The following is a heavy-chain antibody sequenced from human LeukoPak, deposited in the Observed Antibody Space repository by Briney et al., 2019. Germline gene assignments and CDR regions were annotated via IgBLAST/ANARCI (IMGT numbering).Heavy chain of an antibody. CDR2: VTGSGGRT. Sequence: ETLSLTCTVSGGSISSSSYYWGWIRQPPGKGLEWVSTVTGSGGRTYYADSVKGRFTISRDNSKNTLHLQMDSLRAEDTAVYFCAKRYYYDSSGLVWGQGARVTVSS. D-gene: IGHD3-22*01. J-gene: IGHJ4*02. V-gene: IGHV3-23*01. CDR1: GGSISSSSYY. CDR3: AKRYYYDSSGLV.